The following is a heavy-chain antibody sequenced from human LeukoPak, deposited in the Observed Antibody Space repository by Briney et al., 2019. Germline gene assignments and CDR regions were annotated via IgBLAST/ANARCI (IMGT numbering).Heavy chain of an antibody. D-gene: IGHD6-19*01. J-gene: IGHJ4*02. CDR2: ISGSGGST. CDR3: AKDKGYSSGWPFDY. CDR1: GFTFSSYA. Sequence: PGGSLRLSCAASGFTFSSYAMSRLRQAPGKGLEWVSAISGSGGSTYYADSVKGRFTISRDNSKNTLYLQMNSLRAEDTAVYYCAKDKGYSSGWPFDYWGQGTLVTVSS. V-gene: IGHV3-23*01.